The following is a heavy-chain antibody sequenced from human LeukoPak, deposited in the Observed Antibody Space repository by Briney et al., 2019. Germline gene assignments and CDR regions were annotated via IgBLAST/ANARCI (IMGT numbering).Heavy chain of an antibody. J-gene: IGHJ4*02. CDR2: IYYSGST. Sequence: SETLSLTCTVSGGSISSYYWSWIRQPPGKGLEWIGYIYYSGSTNYNPSLKSRVTISVDTSKNQFSLKLSSVTAADTAVYYCAREDYGVGFDYWGQGTLVTVSS. CDR1: GGSISSYY. V-gene: IGHV4-59*01. D-gene: IGHD4-17*01. CDR3: AREDYGVGFDY.